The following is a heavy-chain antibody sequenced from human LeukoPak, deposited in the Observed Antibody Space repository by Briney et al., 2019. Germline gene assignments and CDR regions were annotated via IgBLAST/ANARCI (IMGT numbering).Heavy chain of an antibody. D-gene: IGHD6-19*01. Sequence: GGSLRLSCAASGFTVDSNYMTWVRQAPGKGLEWVSVICSGGSTYYADSVKGRFTISRDNSKNTLHLQMNSLRAEDTAVYYCAKEAVAGTLDHWGQGTLVTVSS. CDR1: GFTVDSNY. CDR3: AKEAVAGTLDH. V-gene: IGHV3-66*01. CDR2: ICSGGST. J-gene: IGHJ4*02.